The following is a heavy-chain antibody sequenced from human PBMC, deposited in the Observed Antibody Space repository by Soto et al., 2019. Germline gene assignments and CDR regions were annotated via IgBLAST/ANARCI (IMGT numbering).Heavy chain of an antibody. D-gene: IGHD6-13*01. V-gene: IGHV3-30*14. Sequence: GGSLRLSCTASGFSFGTYAMHWVRQAPGKGLEWVAVISYDANNQYYADSVKGRFTISRDNSENTLYLQMSSLRVDDTAVYYCTKGLTGSSWEGFDYWGQGTLVTVSS. CDR2: ISYDANNQ. CDR3: TKGLTGSSWEGFDY. J-gene: IGHJ4*02. CDR1: GFSFGTYA.